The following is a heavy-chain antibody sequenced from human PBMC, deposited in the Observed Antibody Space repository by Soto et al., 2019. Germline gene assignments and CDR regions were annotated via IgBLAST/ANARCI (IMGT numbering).Heavy chain of an antibody. CDR1: GFSFSHYW. CDR3: ADSWLPTSY. Sequence: GGSQRLSYTASGFSFSHYWMHWVRQAPGKGLVWVSRISPDGRTTTYADSVKGRFTISRDNAKSTLYLQMNSLTVEDGAVYYCADSWLPTSYWGPGTLVTVSS. J-gene: IGHJ4*02. V-gene: IGHV3-74*01. D-gene: IGHD3-10*01. CDR2: ISPDGRTT.